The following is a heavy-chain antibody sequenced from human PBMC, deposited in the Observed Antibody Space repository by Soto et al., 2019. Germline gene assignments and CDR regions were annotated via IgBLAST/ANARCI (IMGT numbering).Heavy chain of an antibody. CDR2: ISAFNGNT. Sequence: QDQLVQSGAEVKKPGASVTVSCKASGYSFTSYGITWVRQAPGQGLEWLGWISAFNGNTHYAHKVQGRVTMTTDASTSTAYMELRSLRSDDTAVYYCARDRGVAPPVAGNTHYYYYMDVWGKGTTVTVSS. CDR1: GYSFTSYG. CDR3: ARDRGVAPPVAGNTHYYYYMDV. J-gene: IGHJ6*03. D-gene: IGHD6-13*01. V-gene: IGHV1-18*01.